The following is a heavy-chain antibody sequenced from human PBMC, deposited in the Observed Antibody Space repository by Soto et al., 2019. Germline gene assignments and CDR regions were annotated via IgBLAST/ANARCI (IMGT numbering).Heavy chain of an antibody. J-gene: IGHJ3*02. D-gene: IGHD3-10*01. CDR1: TFTFSTHW. Sequence: EVQLAESGGGLVQPGGSLRLSCTASTFTFSTHWMHWVRQAPGKGLVWVSRIYGDGSRTDYADSVKGRFTISRDNAKNTLYLQMDSLRAEDTAVYYWARESQDPYDSERQTDALDIWGQGTLVTVSS. V-gene: IGHV3-74*01. CDR3: ARESQDPYDSERQTDALDI. CDR2: IYGDGSRT.